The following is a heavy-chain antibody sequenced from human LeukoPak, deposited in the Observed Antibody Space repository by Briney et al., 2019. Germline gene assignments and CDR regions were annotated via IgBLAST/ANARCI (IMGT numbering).Heavy chain of an antibody. CDR2: IYYSGST. CDR3: ARSFGYSYGYFDY. V-gene: IGHV4-28*01. J-gene: IGHJ4*01. D-gene: IGHD5-18*01. Sequence: SDTLSLTCAVSGYCISSSNWWGWIRQPPGKGLEWIGYIYYSGSTYYNPSLKSRVTMSVDTSKNQFSLKLSSVTAVDTAVYYCARSFGYSYGYFDYWGQEPWSPSPQ. CDR1: GYCISSSNW.